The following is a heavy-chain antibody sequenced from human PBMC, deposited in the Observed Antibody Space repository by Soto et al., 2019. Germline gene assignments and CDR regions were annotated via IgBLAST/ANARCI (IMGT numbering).Heavy chain of an antibody. CDR3: ARVYCSGGSCKEFDY. D-gene: IGHD2-15*01. Sequence: SETLSLTCTVSGGSISSGGYYWSWIRQHPGKGLEWIGYIYYSGSTYYNPSLKSRVTISVDTSKNQFSLKLSSVTAADTAVYYCARVYCSGGSCKEFDYWGQGTLVTVSS. J-gene: IGHJ4*02. V-gene: IGHV4-31*03. CDR1: GGSISSGGYY. CDR2: IYYSGST.